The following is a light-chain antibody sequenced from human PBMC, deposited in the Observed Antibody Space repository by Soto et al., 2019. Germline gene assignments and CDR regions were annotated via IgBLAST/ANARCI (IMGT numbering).Light chain of an antibody. CDR3: QQRNYCQVT. V-gene: IGKV3D-11*02. J-gene: IGKJ5*01. CDR1: QSVSSN. Sequence: IEMTQSPSTLSVSPGETATLSCRARQSVSSNSAWYQQKPGQAPRLPICDVSSRTTGIPGRFSGSGSGTVFTLTISRLYPEDSAIYCCQQRNYCQVTFGQGTRVEIK. CDR2: DVS.